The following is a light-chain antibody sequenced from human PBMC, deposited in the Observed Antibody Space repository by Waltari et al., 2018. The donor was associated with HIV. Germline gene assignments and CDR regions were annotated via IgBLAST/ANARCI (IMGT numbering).Light chain of an antibody. CDR2: AAS. CDR3: QQSYSTPLLT. Sequence: DIQMTQSPSSLSASVVARVTLTCRASQSISSYLNWYQQKPGKAPKLLIYAASSLQSGVPSRFSGSGSGTDFTLTISSLQPEDFATYYCQQSYSTPLLTFGGGTKVEIK. V-gene: IGKV1-39*01. CDR1: QSISSY. J-gene: IGKJ4*01.